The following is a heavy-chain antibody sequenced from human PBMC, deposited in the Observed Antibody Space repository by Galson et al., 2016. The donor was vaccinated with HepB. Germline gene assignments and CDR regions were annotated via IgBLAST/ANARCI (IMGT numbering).Heavy chain of an antibody. Sequence: SLRLSCAASGFTFTYYAMHWVRQAPGKGLEWVALISYDGSYKYYADSVKGRFTISRDTPKNALYRQLNSLRADDNAVYYCAKDRALELRSGIDYWGQGTLVTVSS. V-gene: IGHV3-30*18. CDR2: ISYDGSYK. CDR1: GFTFTYYA. J-gene: IGHJ4*02. CDR3: AKDRALELRSGIDY. D-gene: IGHD1-7*01.